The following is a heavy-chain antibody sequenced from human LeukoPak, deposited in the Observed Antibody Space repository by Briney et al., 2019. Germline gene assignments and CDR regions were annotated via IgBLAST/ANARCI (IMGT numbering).Heavy chain of an antibody. CDR1: GYIFTDYY. J-gene: IGHJ4*02. D-gene: IGHD5-24*01. CDR2: INPNSGGT. CDR3: ARDPEMATITGFDY. V-gene: IGHV1/OR15-1*02. Sequence: ASVKVSCKASGYIFTDYYMHWVRQAPGQELGWMGRINPNSGGTNYAQKFQGRVTMTRDTSISTAYTELSSLRSEDTATYYCARDPEMATITGFDYWGQGTLVTVSS.